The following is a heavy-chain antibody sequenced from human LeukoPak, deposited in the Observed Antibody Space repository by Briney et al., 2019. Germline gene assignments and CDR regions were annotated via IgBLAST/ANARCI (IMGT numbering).Heavy chain of an antibody. V-gene: IGHV4-59*01. J-gene: IGHJ5*02. D-gene: IGHD1-26*01. Sequence: SETLSLTCTVSGGSISSYYWSWIRQPPGKGLEWIGYIYYSGSTNYNPSLKSRVTISVDMSKNQFSLKLSSVTAADTAVYYCARDRRVGATVGKFDPWGQGTLVTVSS. CDR1: GGSISSYY. CDR2: IYYSGST. CDR3: ARDRRVGATVGKFDP.